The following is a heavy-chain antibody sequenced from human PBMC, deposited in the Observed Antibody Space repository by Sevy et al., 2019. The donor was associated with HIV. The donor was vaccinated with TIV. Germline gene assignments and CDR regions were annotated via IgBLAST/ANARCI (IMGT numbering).Heavy chain of an antibody. Sequence: GGFLRLSCAASGFAFSSHAMHWVRQAPGKGLEWVAVISYEGTETFYAASVEGRFIISRDNSKNMLSLQINSLRPEDTAVYYCARDGGYSIKWYPLYWGHGTLVTVSS. CDR3: ARDGGYSIKWYPLY. D-gene: IGHD6-13*01. J-gene: IGHJ4*01. CDR2: ISYEGTET. V-gene: IGHV3-30-3*01. CDR1: GFAFSSHA.